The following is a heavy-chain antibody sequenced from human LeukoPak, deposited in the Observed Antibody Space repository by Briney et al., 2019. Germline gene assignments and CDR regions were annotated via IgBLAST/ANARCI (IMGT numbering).Heavy chain of an antibody. V-gene: IGHV1-8*01. CDR1: GYTFTSYD. CDR2: MNPNSGNT. Sequence: ASVKVSCKASGYTFTSYDINWVRQATGQGLEWMGWMNPNSGNTGYAQKFQGRVTMTRNTSISAAFMELRDLRSEDTAVYYCARDGIAARIFDVWGQGTMVTVSS. J-gene: IGHJ3*01. CDR3: ARDGIAARIFDV. D-gene: IGHD6-6*01.